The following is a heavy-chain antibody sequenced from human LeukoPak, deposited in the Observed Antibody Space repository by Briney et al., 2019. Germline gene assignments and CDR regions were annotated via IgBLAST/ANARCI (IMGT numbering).Heavy chain of an antibody. J-gene: IGHJ4*02. CDR2: ISYDGSNK. CDR1: GFTFSSYG. V-gene: IGHV3-30*03. Sequence: GGSLRLSCAASGFTFSSYGMHWVRQAPGKGLEWVAVISYDGSNKYYADSVKGRFTISRDNSKNTLYLQMNSLRVEDTAVYYCARAQDTYNSLYFDYWGQGALVTVSS. CDR3: ARAQDTYNSLYFDY. D-gene: IGHD5-24*01.